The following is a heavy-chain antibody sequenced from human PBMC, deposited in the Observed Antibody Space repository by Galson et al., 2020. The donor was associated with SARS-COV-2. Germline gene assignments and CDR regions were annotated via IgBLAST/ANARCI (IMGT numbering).Heavy chain of an antibody. D-gene: IGHD3-3*01. V-gene: IGHV3-30*04. CDR2: ISYDGSNK. J-gene: IGHJ3*02. CDR1: GFTFSSYA. CDR3: ARYLTIFGVVGDRDAWYI. Sequence: TGGSLRLSCAASGFTFSSYAMHWVRQAPGKGLEWVAVISYDGSNKYYADSVKGRFTISRDNSKNTLYLQMNSLRAEDTAVYYCARYLTIFGVVGDRDAWYIWGQATMGAVSS.